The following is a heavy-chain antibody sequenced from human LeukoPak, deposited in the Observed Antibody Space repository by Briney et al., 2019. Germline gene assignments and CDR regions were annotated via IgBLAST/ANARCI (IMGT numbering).Heavy chain of an antibody. CDR3: ARGRAIFCDFSSGYLNNWFDP. V-gene: IGHV4-34*01. Sequence: SETLSLTCAVYGGSFSGYYWSWIRQPPGEGLEWVGEINHSGSTNYNPSLKSRVTMSLDTSKNQFSLKLSSVTAADTAVYYCARGRAIFCDFSSGYLNNWFDPWGQGTLVTVSS. CDR2: INHSGST. CDR1: GGSFSGYY. D-gene: IGHD3-3*01. J-gene: IGHJ5*02.